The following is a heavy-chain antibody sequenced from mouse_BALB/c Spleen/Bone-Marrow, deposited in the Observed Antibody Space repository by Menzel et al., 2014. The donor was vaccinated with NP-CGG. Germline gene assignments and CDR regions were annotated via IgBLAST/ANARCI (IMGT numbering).Heavy chain of an antibody. CDR2: IYPGNVDT. J-gene: IGHJ1*01. Sequence: VQLQESGPELVMPGTSVKISCKASGYTFTNYYIHWVRQRPGQGLEWIGWIYPGNVDTKYSEKFKGKATLTADKSSSTACMQLSSLTSEDSAVYFCAREVGRGGYFDVCGAGTTVTVSS. V-gene: IGHV1S56*01. CDR3: AREVGRGGYFDV. D-gene: IGHD1-1*02. CDR1: GYTFTNYY.